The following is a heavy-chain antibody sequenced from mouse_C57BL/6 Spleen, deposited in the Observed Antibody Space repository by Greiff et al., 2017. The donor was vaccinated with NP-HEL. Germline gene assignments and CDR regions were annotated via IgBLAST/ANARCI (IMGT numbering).Heavy chain of an antibody. J-gene: IGHJ3*01. Sequence: QVQLKQSGAELVKPGASVKLSCKASGYTFTSYWMHWVKQRPGQGLEWIGMIHPNSGSTNYNEKFKSKATLTVDKSSSTAYMQLSSLTSEDSAVYYCARSGYYYGSSYWFAYWGQGTLVTVSA. V-gene: IGHV1-64*01. CDR2: IHPNSGST. CDR3: ARSGYYYGSSYWFAY. CDR1: GYTFTSYW. D-gene: IGHD1-1*01.